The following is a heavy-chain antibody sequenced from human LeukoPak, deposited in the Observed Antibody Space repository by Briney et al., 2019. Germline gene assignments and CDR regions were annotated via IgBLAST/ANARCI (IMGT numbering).Heavy chain of an antibody. J-gene: IGHJ4*02. CDR1: GFTFSSYS. D-gene: IGHD3-22*01. V-gene: IGHV3-21*01. Sequence: GGSLRLSCAASGFTFSSYSMNWVRQAPGQGLEWVSSISSSSSYIYYADSVKGRFTISRDNAKNSLYLQMNSLRAEDTAVYYCAGDYYYDSSGYYYSDYWGQGTLVTVSS. CDR3: AGDYYYDSSGYYYSDY. CDR2: ISSSSSYI.